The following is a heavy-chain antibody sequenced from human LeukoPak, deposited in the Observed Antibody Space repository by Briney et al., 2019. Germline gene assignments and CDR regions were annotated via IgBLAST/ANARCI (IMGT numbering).Heavy chain of an antibody. Sequence: ASVNVSFKCSGYTFTMYGISWVRQAPGQGGEGMGWISVYKGNTNYAQKLQGRGTMTTDTSTTTAYMELRSLRSDDTAVYYCATDDPQGIWGQGTMVTVSS. CDR2: ISVYKGNT. CDR1: GYTFTMYG. CDR3: ATDDPQGI. V-gene: IGHV1-18*01. J-gene: IGHJ3*02.